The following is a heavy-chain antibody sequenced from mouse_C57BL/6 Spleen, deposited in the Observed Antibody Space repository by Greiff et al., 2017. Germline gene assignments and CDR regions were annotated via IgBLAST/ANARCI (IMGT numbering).Heavy chain of an antibody. CDR2: INPSSGYT. V-gene: IGHV1-7*01. J-gene: IGHJ4*01. Sequence: QVQLQQSGAELAKPGASVKLSCKASGYTFTSYWMHWVKQRPGQGLEWIGYINPSSGYTKYNQKFKDKATLTADKSSSTAYMQLSSLTYEDSAVXYCARSGYGYDGPMDYWGQGTSVTVSS. CDR3: ARSGYGYDGPMDY. D-gene: IGHD2-2*01. CDR1: GYTFTSYW.